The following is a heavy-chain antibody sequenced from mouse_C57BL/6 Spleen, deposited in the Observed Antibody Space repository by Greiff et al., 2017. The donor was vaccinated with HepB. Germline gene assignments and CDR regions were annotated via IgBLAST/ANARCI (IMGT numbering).Heavy chain of an antibody. Sequence: VQLQESGPGLVAPSQSLFITCTVSGFSFTSYAISWVRQPPGKGLEWLGVIWTGGGTNYNSALKSRLSISKDNSKSQVFLKMNSLQTEDTSRYYCARMGDYYGSSYLAYWGQGTLVTVSA. CDR3: ARMGDYYGSSYLAY. CDR1: GFSFTSYA. V-gene: IGHV2-9-1*01. J-gene: IGHJ3*01. CDR2: IWTGGGT. D-gene: IGHD1-1*01.